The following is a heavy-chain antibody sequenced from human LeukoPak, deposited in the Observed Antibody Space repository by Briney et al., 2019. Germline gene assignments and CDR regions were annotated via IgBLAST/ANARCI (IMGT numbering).Heavy chain of an antibody. CDR1: GYTFTSYG. D-gene: IGHD2-2*01. V-gene: IGHV1-18*01. CDR3: ARDWWSFGGWDIVVVPASSEYGMDV. Sequence: ASVKVSCKASGYTFTSYGISWVRQAPGQGLEWMGWISAYNGNTNYAQKLQGRVTMTTDTSTSTAYMELRSLRSEDTAVYYCARDWWSFGGWDIVVVPASSEYGMDVWGQGTTVTVSS. CDR2: ISAYNGNT. J-gene: IGHJ6*02.